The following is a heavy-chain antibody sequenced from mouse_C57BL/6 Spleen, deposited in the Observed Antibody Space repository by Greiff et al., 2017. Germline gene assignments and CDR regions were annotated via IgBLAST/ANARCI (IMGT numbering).Heavy chain of an antibody. J-gene: IGHJ4*01. V-gene: IGHV7-3*01. D-gene: IGHD2-3*01. CDR1: GFTFTDYY. CDR2: IRNKANGYTT. Sequence: EVQVVESGGGLVQPGGSLSLSCAASGFTFTDYYMSWVRQPPGKALEWLGFIRNKANGYTTEYSASVKGRFTISRDNSQSILYLQMNALRAEDSATYYCARYTPLYDGYYVDAMDYWGQGTSVTVSS. CDR3: ARYTPLYDGYYVDAMDY.